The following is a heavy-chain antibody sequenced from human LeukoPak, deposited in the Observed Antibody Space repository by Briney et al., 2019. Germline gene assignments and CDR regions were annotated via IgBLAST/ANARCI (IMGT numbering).Heavy chain of an antibody. D-gene: IGHD3-22*01. Sequence: SETLSLTSTVSGDSLSSGGHYWGWIRQTPGKRLEWIGNIYFTGETSFNPSLKSRLAMSVDTSKNQLFLNLDSMTAADTAVYYCARDSGFWLYWGQGALVTVSS. CDR1: GDSLSSGGHY. J-gene: IGHJ4*02. CDR3: ARDSGFWLY. V-gene: IGHV4-39*07. CDR2: IYFTGET.